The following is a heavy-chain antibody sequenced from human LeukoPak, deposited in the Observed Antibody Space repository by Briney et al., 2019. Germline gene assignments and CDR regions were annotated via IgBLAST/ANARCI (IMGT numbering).Heavy chain of an antibody. D-gene: IGHD5-18*01. J-gene: IGHJ4*02. CDR1: GFTFTNAG. V-gene: IGHV3-30*01. CDR2: ISHDGTNK. Sequence: GGYLSLYSAASGFTFTNAGIHWVRLAAGKGLEWVSFISHDGTNKYYSDSVDGRFIVSRLNSQNTVYLQMNDLRPEDAATYYCASEDVDTGDFWGQGTLVTVSS. CDR3: ASEDVDTGDF.